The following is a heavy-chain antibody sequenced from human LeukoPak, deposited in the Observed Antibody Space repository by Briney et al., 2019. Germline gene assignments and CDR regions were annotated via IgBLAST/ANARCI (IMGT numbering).Heavy chain of an antibody. Sequence: SETLSLTCTVSGVSISSYYWSWIRQPPGKGLEWIGYIYYSGSTNYNPSLKSRVTISVDTSKNQFSLKLSSVTAADTAVYYCARAHYGDYAFDYWGQGTLVTVSS. D-gene: IGHD4-17*01. CDR3: ARAHYGDYAFDY. V-gene: IGHV4-59*01. CDR2: IYYSGST. CDR1: GVSISSYY. J-gene: IGHJ4*02.